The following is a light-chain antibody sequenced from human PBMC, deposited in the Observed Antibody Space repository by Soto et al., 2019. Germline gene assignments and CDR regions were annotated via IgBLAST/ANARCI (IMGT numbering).Light chain of an antibody. CDR1: NSNIATNH. Sequence: QSVLTQPPSASGTPGQRVTISCSGSNSNIATNHVYWYQQFPETAPKVLIYRNTQRPSGVPDRFSGSKSGTSASLAISGLRSEDEADYYCAAWDDNLSVVLFGGGTKVTVL. J-gene: IGLJ2*01. V-gene: IGLV1-47*01. CDR3: AAWDDNLSVVL. CDR2: RNT.